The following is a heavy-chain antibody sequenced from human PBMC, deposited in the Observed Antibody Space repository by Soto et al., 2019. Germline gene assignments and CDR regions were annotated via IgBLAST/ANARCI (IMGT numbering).Heavy chain of an antibody. Sequence: GGSLRLSCAASGFTFSSYSMHWVRQAPGKGLEWVAVISYDGSNIYYGDSVKGRFTISRDNSKNTLSLQMNSLRAEDTAVYYCAKDISGTARGILDYWGQGTLVTVSS. J-gene: IGHJ4*02. V-gene: IGHV3-30*18. CDR2: ISYDGSNI. D-gene: IGHD1-1*01. CDR3: AKDISGTARGILDY. CDR1: GFTFSSYS.